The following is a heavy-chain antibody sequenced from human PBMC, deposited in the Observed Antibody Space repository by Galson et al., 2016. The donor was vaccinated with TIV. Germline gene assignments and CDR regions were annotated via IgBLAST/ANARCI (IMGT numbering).Heavy chain of an antibody. J-gene: IGHJ6*02. CDR1: GFSLSDYA. V-gene: IGHV3-23*01. CDR2: ISGRGGTT. Sequence: SLRLSCAASGFSLSDYAMTWVRQAPGKGLEWVSDISGRGGTTHYADSVKGRFTISRDNSKNTLYLHMSSLRADATALYYCARGPTTRRGYYGLDIWGQGTTVTVSS. D-gene: IGHD1-26*01. CDR3: ARGPTTRRGYYGLDI.